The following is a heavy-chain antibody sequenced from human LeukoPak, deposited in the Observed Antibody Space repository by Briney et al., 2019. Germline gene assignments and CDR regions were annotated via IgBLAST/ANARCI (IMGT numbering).Heavy chain of an antibody. D-gene: IGHD3-22*01. J-gene: IGHJ4*02. CDR2: ISAYKGNT. V-gene: IGHV1-18*01. CDR3: ARGRRIKYYYDSSGYDY. CDR1: GYTFTSYG. Sequence: EASVKVSCKASGYTFTSYGISWVRQAPGQGLEWMGWISAYKGNTNYAQKLQGRVTMTTDTSTSTAYMELRSLRSDDTAVCYCARGRRIKYYYDSSGYDYWGQGTLVTVSS.